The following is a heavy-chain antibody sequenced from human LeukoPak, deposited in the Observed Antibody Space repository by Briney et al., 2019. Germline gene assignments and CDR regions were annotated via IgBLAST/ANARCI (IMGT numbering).Heavy chain of an antibody. D-gene: IGHD2-2*01. CDR2: IYSSGST. CDR3: ARDGQHFYYSGMDV. V-gene: IGHV4-4*07. Sequence: SGTLSLTCTVSSGSISTYYWSWIRQPAGKALEWIGRIYSSGSTNYNASFKGRVTMSVDTSKNHFTLKLSSVTAADTAVYYCARDGQHFYYSGMDVWGQGTTVTVSS. CDR1: SGSISTYY. J-gene: IGHJ6*02.